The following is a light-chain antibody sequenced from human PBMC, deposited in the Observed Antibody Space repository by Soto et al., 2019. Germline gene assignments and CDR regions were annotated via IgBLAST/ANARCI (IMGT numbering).Light chain of an antibody. V-gene: IGLV2-14*02. J-gene: IGLJ1*01. CDR1: RRDVGTYDL. Sequence: QSVLTQPASVSGSPGQSVTISCTGSRRDVGTYDLVSCYQQHPGKAPKILIYEGTKRPSGVSNRFSGSKSGNTASLTISGLQAEDEADYFCCSYTTRTTLYVFGTGTKLTVL. CDR3: CSYTTRTTLYV. CDR2: EGT.